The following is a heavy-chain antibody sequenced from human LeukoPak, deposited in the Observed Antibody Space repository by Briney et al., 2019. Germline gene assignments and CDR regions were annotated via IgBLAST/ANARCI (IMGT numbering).Heavy chain of an antibody. CDR3: TSRSRGRIVVVTARDYFDY. V-gene: IGHV3-23*01. D-gene: IGHD2-21*02. J-gene: IGHJ4*02. CDR2: ISGSGGST. CDR1: GFTFSSYA. Sequence: PGGSLRLSCAASGFTFSSYAMSWVRQAPGKGLEWVSAISGSGGSTYYADSVKGRFTTSRDNSKNTLYLQMNSLRAEDTAVYYCTSRSRGRIVVVTARDYFDYWGQGTLVTVSS.